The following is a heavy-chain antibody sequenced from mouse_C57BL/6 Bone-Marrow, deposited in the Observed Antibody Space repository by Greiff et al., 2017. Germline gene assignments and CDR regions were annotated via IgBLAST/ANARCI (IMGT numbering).Heavy chain of an antibody. D-gene: IGHD1-1*01. CDR3: ARFYYPWYFDV. V-gene: IGHV1-64*01. J-gene: IGHJ1*03. CDR1: GYTFTSYG. CDR2: IHPNSGSA. Sequence: QVQLKQSGAGLVKPGASLKLSCTASGYTFTSYGMHWVQQTPGKGLEWIGMIHPNSGSAYYTEKFKSRATLTVDKSNSTVYMQLSRLTSEDAAVYYCARFYYPWYFDVWGTGTTVTVAS.